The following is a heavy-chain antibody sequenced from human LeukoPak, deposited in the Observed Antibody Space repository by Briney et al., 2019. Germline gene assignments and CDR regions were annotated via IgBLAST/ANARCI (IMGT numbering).Heavy chain of an antibody. Sequence: PGGSLRLSCAASGFTVSNNHLSWVRQAPGKGLEWVSVIYSDGRTYYADSVKGRFTISRDNSKNTLYLQMNSLRAEDTAVYHCARDPTDDYSYYDMYWGQGTLDTVSS. D-gene: IGHD4-11*01. J-gene: IGHJ4*02. CDR2: IYSDGRT. V-gene: IGHV3-66*01. CDR1: GFTVSNNH. CDR3: ARDPTDDYSYYDMY.